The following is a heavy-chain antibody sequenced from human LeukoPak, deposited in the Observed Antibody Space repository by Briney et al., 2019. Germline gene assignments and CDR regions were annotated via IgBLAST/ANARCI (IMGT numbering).Heavy chain of an antibody. CDR2: ISAIGHST. Sequence: GGSLRLSCAASGFTFSSYAMSWVRQTPGRGLEWVSTISAIGHSTYYADSVKGRFTISRDTSKSTLYLQMNSLRAEDTAVYYCARGVIVGANDYFDYWGQGTLVTVSS. J-gene: IGHJ4*02. CDR1: GFTFSSYA. V-gene: IGHV3-23*01. CDR3: ARGVIVGANDYFDY. D-gene: IGHD1-26*01.